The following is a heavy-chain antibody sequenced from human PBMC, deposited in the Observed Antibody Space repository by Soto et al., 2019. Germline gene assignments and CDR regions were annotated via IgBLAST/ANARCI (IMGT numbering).Heavy chain of an antibody. V-gene: IGHV1-69*01. CDR1: GGTFSRHA. Sequence: QVQLVQSGAEVMKPGSSVKVSCKASGGTFSRHAISWVRQAPGQGLEWMGGIIPIFGTANHAQKFQGRVTIFADEATSTVYMELSSLRSEDTVMYYCARGWGYDSNDYYYAYWGQGTLVIVSS. J-gene: IGHJ4*02. D-gene: IGHD3-22*01. CDR2: IIPIFGTA. CDR3: ARGWGYDSNDYYYAY.